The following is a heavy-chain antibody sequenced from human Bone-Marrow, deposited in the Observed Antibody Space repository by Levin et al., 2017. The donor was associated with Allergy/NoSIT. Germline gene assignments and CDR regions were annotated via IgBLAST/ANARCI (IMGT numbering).Heavy chain of an antibody. CDR2: ISGSSSDT. CDR1: GFSFSDHY. Sequence: GESLKISCAASGFSFSDHYMTWIRQTPGKGLEWVAYISGSSSDTKYADSVKGRFTISRDNAKNSLYLQMNSLGAEDTAVYYCVRDARLAEYWGQGALVTVSS. V-gene: IGHV3-11*05. J-gene: IGHJ4*02. CDR3: VRDARLAEY. D-gene: IGHD6-19*01.